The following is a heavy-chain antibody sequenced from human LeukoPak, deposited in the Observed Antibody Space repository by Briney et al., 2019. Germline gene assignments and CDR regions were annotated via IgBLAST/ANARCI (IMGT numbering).Heavy chain of an antibody. V-gene: IGHV3-21*01. CDR2: ISSSSSYV. J-gene: IGHJ6*02. CDR3: ARDLSYYDSSAIIYYYYYGMDV. D-gene: IGHD3-22*01. Sequence: GGPLRLSCAASGFSFDTFSMNWVRQAPEKGLEWVSSISSSSSYVYYADSVKGRFTISRDNSKNTLYLQMNSLRAEDTAVYYCARDLSYYDSSAIIYYYYYGMDVWGQGTTVTVSS. CDR1: GFSFDTFS.